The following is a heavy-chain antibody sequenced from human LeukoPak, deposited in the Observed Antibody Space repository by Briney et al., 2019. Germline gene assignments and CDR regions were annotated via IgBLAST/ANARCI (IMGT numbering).Heavy chain of an antibody. D-gene: IGHD2-15*01. CDR3: AREARLHGMDV. J-gene: IGHJ6*02. V-gene: IGHV3-21*01. CDR1: GFTSSSYS. CDR2: ISSSSSYI. Sequence: GGSLRLSCAASGFTSSSYSMNWVRQAPGKGLEWVSSISSSSSYIYYADSVKGRFTISRDNAKNSLYLQINSLRAEDTAVYYCAREARLHGMDVWGQGTTVTVSS.